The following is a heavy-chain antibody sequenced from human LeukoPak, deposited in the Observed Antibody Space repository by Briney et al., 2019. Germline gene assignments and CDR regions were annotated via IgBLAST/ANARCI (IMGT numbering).Heavy chain of an antibody. V-gene: IGHV4-34*01. CDR2: INHSGSI. D-gene: IGHD3-3*01. CDR1: GGSFSGYY. Sequence: SETLSLTCAVYGGSFSGYYWSWIRQPPGKGLEWIGEINHSGSIKYNPSLKSRVTISVDTSKNQFSLKLSSVTAADTAVYYCARSTYDFWTGYGYYYYIDVWGKGTTVTVSS. J-gene: IGHJ6*03. CDR3: ARSTYDFWTGYGYYYYIDV.